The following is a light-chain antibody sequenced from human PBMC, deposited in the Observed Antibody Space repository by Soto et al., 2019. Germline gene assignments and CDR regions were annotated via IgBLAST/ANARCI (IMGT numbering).Light chain of an antibody. J-gene: IGLJ1*01. V-gene: IGLV2-8*01. CDR3: SSYAASNIYV. CDR1: SNDVGRYNY. Sequence: QSVLTQPPSASGSPGQSVSVSCTGSSNDVGRYNYVSWYQQHPGKAPKLIIYEVTKRPSGVPDRFSGSKSGNTASLTVSGLQAEDEADYYCSSYAASNIYVFGTGTKVNVL. CDR2: EVT.